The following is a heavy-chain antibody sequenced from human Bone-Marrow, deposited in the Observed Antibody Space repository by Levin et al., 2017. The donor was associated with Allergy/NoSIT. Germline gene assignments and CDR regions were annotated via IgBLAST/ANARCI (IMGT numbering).Heavy chain of an antibody. CDR3: AKVGGCSTTSCYDAFDI. V-gene: IGHV3-23*01. CDR1: GFTFSNYA. CDR2: IGGSGGST. J-gene: IGHJ3*02. D-gene: IGHD2-2*01. Sequence: ASVKVSCAASGFTFSNYAMGWVRQAPGKGLEWVSGIGGSGGSTSYAESVKGRFTISRENSKNTLYLQMTSLRAGDTAVYYCAKVGGCSTTSCYDAFDIWGQGTMVTVSS.